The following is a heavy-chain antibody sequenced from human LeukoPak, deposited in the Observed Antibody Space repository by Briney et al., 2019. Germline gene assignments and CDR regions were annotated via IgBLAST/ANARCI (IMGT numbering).Heavy chain of an antibody. CDR3: ARSTVTTSIVDY. Sequence: SETLSLTCTVSGGSISSYYWSWIRQPPGKGLEWIGYVYYTGSKNYNPSLKSRVTISGDTSKNQFSLKLSSVTAADTAVYYCARSTVTTSIVDYWGQGTLVTVSS. CDR2: VYYTGSK. V-gene: IGHV4-59*08. CDR1: GGSISSYY. J-gene: IGHJ4*02. D-gene: IGHD4-17*01.